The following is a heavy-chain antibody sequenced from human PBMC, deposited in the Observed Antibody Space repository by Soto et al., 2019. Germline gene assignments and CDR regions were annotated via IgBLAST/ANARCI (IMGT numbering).Heavy chain of an antibody. CDR1: GFTFTSSA. V-gene: IGHV1-58*01. D-gene: IGHD6-6*01. J-gene: IGHJ6*02. Sequence: SVKVSCKASGFTFTSSAVQWVRQARGQRLEWIGWIVVGSGNTNYAQKFQERVTITRDMSISTAYMELSSLRSEDTAVYYCAADRYSSSSGYYYGMDVCGQRTTVTVSS. CDR3: AADRYSSSSGYYYGMDV. CDR2: IVVGSGNT.